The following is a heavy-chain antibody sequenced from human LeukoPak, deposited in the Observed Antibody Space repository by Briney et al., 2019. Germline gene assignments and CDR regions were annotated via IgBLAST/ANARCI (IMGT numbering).Heavy chain of an antibody. CDR3: ARDWYYYDSSGYRGWAFDI. CDR1: GVSISSGSYC. V-gene: IGHV4-61*02. D-gene: IGHD3-22*01. Sequence: SETLSLTCTVSGVSISSGSYCWSWIRQPAGKGLEWLGRIYTSGSTNYNPSLKSRVTISVDTSKNQFSLKLSSVTAADTAVYYCARDWYYYDSSGYRGWAFDIWGQGTMVTVSS. J-gene: IGHJ3*02. CDR2: IYTSGST.